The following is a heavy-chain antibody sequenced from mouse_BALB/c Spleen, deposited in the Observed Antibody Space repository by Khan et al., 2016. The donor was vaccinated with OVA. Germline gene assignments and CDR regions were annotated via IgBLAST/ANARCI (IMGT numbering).Heavy chain of an antibody. CDR2: INPNNGDA. CDR1: GYTFNSYY. D-gene: IGHD2-2*01. V-gene: IGHV1S81*02. Sequence: QVQLQQSGAELVKPGASVKLSCKASGYTFNSYYMHWVKQRPGQGLEWIGEINPNNGDANFNEKFKNKATLTVDKSSNTAFMQLSSLTSEDSAVYYCTRSGYGSFAYWGQGTLVTVSA. J-gene: IGHJ3*01. CDR3: TRSGYGSFAY.